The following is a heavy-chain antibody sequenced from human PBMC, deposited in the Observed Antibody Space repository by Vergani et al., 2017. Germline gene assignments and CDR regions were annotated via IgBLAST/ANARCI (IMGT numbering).Heavy chain of an antibody. CDR3: AKDLLAVAGTYNDY. D-gene: IGHD6-19*01. V-gene: IGHV3-30*18. J-gene: IGHJ4*02. CDR2: ISYDGSNK. CDR1: GFTFSSYE. Sequence: VQLVESGGGLVQPGGSLRLSCAASGFTFSSYEMNWVRQAPGKGLEWVAVISYDGSNKYYADSVKGRFTISRDNSKNTLYLQMNSLRAEDTAVYYCAKDLLAVAGTYNDYWGQGTLVTVSS.